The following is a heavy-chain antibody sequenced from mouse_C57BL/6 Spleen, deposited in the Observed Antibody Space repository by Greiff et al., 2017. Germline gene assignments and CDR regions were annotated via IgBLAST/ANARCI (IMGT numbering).Heavy chain of an antibody. CDR1: GYTFTSYT. CDR3: ARDGYYVNDY. Sequence: VQLQQSGAELARPGASVKMSCKASGYTFTSYTMHWVKQRPGQGLEWIGYINPSSGNTKYNQKFKDKATLTADKSTSTAYMQLSSMTSENSAVYYCARDGYYVNDYWGQGTTLTVSS. D-gene: IGHD2-3*01. CDR2: INPSSGNT. J-gene: IGHJ2*01. V-gene: IGHV1-4*01.